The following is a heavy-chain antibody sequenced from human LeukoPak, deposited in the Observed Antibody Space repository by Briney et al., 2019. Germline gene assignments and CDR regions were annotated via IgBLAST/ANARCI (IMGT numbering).Heavy chain of an antibody. J-gene: IGHJ4*02. CDR1: GYTFTKYD. Sequence: ASVKVSCKDSGYTFTKYDIKWVRQATGQGLEWMGWMNPNSGKTGYAQKFQGRVTLTRNTSISTAYMELSSLRSEDTAVYYCARGVDSSSWYRFHYWGQGTLVTVSS. D-gene: IGHD3-22*01. V-gene: IGHV1-8*03. CDR2: MNPNSGKT. CDR3: ARGVDSSSWYRFHY.